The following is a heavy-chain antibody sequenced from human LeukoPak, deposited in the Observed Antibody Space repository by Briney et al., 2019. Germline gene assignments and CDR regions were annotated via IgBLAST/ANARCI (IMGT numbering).Heavy chain of an antibody. D-gene: IGHD2-15*01. J-gene: IGHJ4*02. CDR3: ARSVAASRDY. CDR2: INWNGGST. V-gene: IGHV3-20*04. CDR1: GFTFGDYA. Sequence: GGSLRLPCTASGFTFGDYAMSWFRQAPGKGLEWVSGINWNGGSTGYADSVKGRFTISRDNAKNSLYLQMNSLRAEDTALYYCARSVAASRDYWGQGTLVTVSS.